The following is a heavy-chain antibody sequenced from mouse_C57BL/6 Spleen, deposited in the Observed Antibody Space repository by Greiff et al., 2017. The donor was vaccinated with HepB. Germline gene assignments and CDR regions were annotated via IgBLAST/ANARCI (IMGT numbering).Heavy chain of an antibody. CDR3: ARPRDYDYDNWYFDV. J-gene: IGHJ1*03. D-gene: IGHD2-4*01. CDR2: INPDSSTI. Sequence: DVKLVESGGGLVQPGGSLKLSCAASGIDFSRYWMSWVRRAPGKGLEWIGEINPDSSTINYAPSLKDKFIISRDNAKNTLYLQMSKVRSEDTALYYCARPRDYDYDNWYFDVWGTGTTVTVSS. V-gene: IGHV4-1*01. CDR1: GIDFSRYW.